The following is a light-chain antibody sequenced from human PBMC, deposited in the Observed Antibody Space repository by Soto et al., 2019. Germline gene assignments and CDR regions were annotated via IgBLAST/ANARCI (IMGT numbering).Light chain of an antibody. V-gene: IGKV1-12*01. CDR1: QGITSW. CDR2: DAS. Sequence: DIQMTQSPSSLSASVGDRVTITCRASQGITSWMAWYQQKPGKAPKLLIYDASSLQSGVPSRFSVSGSGTDFTLANSSLQPEDFATYYRQQTSSFPLTFCGGTNVEIK. CDR3: QQTSSFPLT. J-gene: IGKJ4*01.